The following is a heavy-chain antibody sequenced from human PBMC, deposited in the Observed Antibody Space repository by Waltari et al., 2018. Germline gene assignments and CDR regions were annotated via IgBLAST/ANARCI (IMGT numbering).Heavy chain of an antibody. CDR2: ISGSSSAI. Sequence: EVQLVQSGGGLVQQWGYMRLHCAVAGFTASAYGMNWVRQAPGKGLEWVSYISGSSSAIYYADSVKGRFTISRDNAKNSLYLQMNSLRAEDTAVYYCARDVAVTIDYWGQGTLVTVSS. CDR3: ARDVAVTIDY. J-gene: IGHJ4*02. V-gene: IGHV3-48*04. D-gene: IGHD4-17*01. CDR1: GFTASAYG.